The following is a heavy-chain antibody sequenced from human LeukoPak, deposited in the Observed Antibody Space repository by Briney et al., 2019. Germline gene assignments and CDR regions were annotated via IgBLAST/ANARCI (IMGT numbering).Heavy chain of an antibody. Sequence: GGSLRLSCAASGFTFSTYSMNWVRQAPGKGLEWVSYITSSSSTKYYADSVKGRFTISRDNAKNSLYLQMNSLRAEDTAVYFCARLRSYGYYYDGMDVWGQGTAVIVPS. D-gene: IGHD3-16*01. CDR3: ARLRSYGYYYDGMDV. J-gene: IGHJ6*02. CDR1: GFTFSTYS. V-gene: IGHV3-48*04. CDR2: ITSSSSTK.